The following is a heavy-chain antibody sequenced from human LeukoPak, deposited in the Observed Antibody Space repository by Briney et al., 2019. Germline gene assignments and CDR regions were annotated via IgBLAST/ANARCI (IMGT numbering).Heavy chain of an antibody. D-gene: IGHD2-15*01. Sequence: PSETLSLTCTVSGGSISGFYWSWIRQPPGKGLDWIGYIYYTGSANYNPSLKSRVTISVDTSKNQFSLRLSSVTAVDTAVYYCARGVVAAPQTFDYWGQGTLVTVSS. J-gene: IGHJ4*02. CDR3: ARGVVAAPQTFDY. V-gene: IGHV4-59*01. CDR2: IYYTGSA. CDR1: GGSISGFY.